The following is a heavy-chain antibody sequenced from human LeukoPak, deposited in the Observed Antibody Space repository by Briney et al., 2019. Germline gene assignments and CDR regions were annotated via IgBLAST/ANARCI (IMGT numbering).Heavy chain of an antibody. CDR1: EFTVSSNY. J-gene: IGHJ4*02. CDR3: AGGARRQQPFDY. D-gene: IGHD6-13*01. CDR2: IYSGGST. Sequence: GWSLRLSCAASEFTVSSNYMNWVRQAPGKGLEWVSVIYSGGSTYYADSMKGRFTISRDNSKNTLYLQMNSLRAEDTAVYYCAGGARRQQPFDYWGQGTLVTVSS. V-gene: IGHV3-66*01.